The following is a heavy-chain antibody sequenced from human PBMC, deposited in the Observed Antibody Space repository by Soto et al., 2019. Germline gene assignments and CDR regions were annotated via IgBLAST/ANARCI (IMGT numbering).Heavy chain of an antibody. CDR1: GGSMSSYY. V-gene: IGHV4-59*01. CDR3: SGGGTVVNGFDY. D-gene: IGHD2-15*01. Sequence: QVQLQESGPGLVKPSETLSLTCTVSGGSMSSYYWSWIRQPPGMGLEWIGYIYYSGTTNYNPSLKRRITISEDTSKNQFALRMSSVTPADTAVYFCSGGGTVVNGFDYWGQGTLVTVSS. J-gene: IGHJ4*02. CDR2: IYYSGTT.